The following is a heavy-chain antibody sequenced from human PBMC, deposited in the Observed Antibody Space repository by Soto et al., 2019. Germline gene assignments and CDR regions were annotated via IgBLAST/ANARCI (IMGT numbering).Heavy chain of an antibody. J-gene: IGHJ2*01. CDR1: GFTFSTYA. D-gene: IGHD3-3*01. CDR3: AKDASSGITSFDL. Sequence: GGSLRLSCAASGFTFSTYAMSWVRQAPGKGLEWVSVISGSGSSTYYADSVKGRFTISRDNSKNTLCLQMNSLRAEDTAVYYCAKDASSGITSFDLWGRGXLVTVSS. CDR2: ISGSGSST. V-gene: IGHV3-23*01.